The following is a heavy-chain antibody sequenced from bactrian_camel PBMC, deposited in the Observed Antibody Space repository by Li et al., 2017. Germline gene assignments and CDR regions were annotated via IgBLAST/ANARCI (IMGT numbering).Heavy chain of an antibody. CDR2: IGRFGLR. Sequence: VQLVESGGGSVQPGGSLRLSCAVSGGYRYATYCMAWVRQTPGKERETVADIGRFGLRDYADSVKGRFTISRDNAKDTLYLQMNSLKIEDTAVYYCALGSSRQATMTARGKGTQVTVS. V-gene: IGHV3S67*01. CDR1: GGYRYATYC. D-gene: IGHD3*01. J-gene: IGHJ4*01.